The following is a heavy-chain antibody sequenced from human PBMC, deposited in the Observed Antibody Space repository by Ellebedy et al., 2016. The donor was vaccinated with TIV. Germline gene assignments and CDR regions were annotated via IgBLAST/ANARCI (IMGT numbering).Heavy chain of an antibody. V-gene: IGHV1-8*03. CDR3: ARGIIPLLWFGDWQVTDAFDI. CDR1: GYTFTSYD. J-gene: IGHJ3*02. D-gene: IGHD3-10*01. CDR2: MNPNSGNT. Sequence: ASVKVSCKASGYTFTSYDINWVRQATGQGLEWMGWMNPNSGNTGYAQKFQGRVTITRNTSISTAYMELSSLRSEDTAVYYCARGIIPLLWFGDWQVTDAFDIWGQGTMVTVSS.